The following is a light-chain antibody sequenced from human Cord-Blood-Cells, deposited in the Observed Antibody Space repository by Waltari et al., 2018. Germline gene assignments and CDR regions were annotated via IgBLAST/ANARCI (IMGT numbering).Light chain of an antibody. CDR1: QSISSY. Sequence: DMQMNQSPSSMPASVGDSVNITCRASQSISSYLNWYQQKPGKAPKLLIYAASSLQSGVPSRFSGSGSGTDFTLTISSLQPEDFATYYCQQSYSTPLTFGGGTKVEIK. J-gene: IGKJ4*01. CDR2: AAS. CDR3: QQSYSTPLT. V-gene: IGKV1-39*01.